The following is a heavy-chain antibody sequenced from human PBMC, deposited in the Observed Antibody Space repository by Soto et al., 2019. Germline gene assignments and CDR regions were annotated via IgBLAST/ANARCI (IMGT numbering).Heavy chain of an antibody. CDR3: AKEGDYVLNY. Sequence: QVQLVESGGGVVQPGRSLRLSCAASGFTFSSYCMHWVRQAPGKGLEWVAVISYDGSNKYYADSVKGRFTISRDNSKNTLYLQMNSLRAEDTAVYYCAKEGDYVLNYWGQGTLVTVSS. CDR2: ISYDGSNK. D-gene: IGHD4-17*01. V-gene: IGHV3-30*18. J-gene: IGHJ4*02. CDR1: GFTFSSYC.